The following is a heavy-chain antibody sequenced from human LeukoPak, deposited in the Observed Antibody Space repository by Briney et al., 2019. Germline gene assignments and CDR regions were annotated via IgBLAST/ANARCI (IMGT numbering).Heavy chain of an antibody. CDR1: GGSISSGGYY. D-gene: IGHD2-15*01. CDR2: IYYSGST. V-gene: IGHV4-31*03. CDR3: ARDLRMSIDY. J-gene: IGHJ4*02. Sequence: PSQTLSLTCTVSGGSISSGGYYWTWIRQHPGKGLEWIGYIYYSGSTYFNPSLKSRVTMSIDTSKNQFSLKLSSVSAADTAVYYCARDLRMSIDYWGQGALVTVSS.